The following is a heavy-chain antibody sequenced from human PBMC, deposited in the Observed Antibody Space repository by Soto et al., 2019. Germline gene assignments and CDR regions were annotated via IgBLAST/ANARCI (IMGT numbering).Heavy chain of an antibody. Sequence: QVQLVQSGAEVKKPGASVKVSCKASGYTFTSYYMHWVRQAPGQGLEWMGIISPSGGSTTYAQKLQGRVTMTRDTSTSTVYMELSRLRSDDTAVYYCARDQGVYYGSGSYWFDPWGQGTLVTVSS. J-gene: IGHJ5*02. CDR3: ARDQGVYYGSGSYWFDP. CDR1: GYTFTSYY. CDR2: ISPSGGST. D-gene: IGHD3-10*01. V-gene: IGHV1-46*04.